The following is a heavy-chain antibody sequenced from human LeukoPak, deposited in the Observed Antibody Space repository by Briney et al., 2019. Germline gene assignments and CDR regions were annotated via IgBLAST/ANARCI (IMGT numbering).Heavy chain of an antibody. CDR1: GGSTSSDY. CDR3: ARLKLGAYFDL. J-gene: IGHJ2*01. D-gene: IGHD3-16*01. CDR2: VYNSGDT. Sequence: SETLPLTCTVSGGSTSSDYWSWIRQSPGKGLEWVGYVYNSGDTGKNPSLKSRVTILLDTSKNQCSLKLTSVSAADTAVYYCARLKLGAYFDLWGRGTLVTVSS. V-gene: IGHV4-59*08.